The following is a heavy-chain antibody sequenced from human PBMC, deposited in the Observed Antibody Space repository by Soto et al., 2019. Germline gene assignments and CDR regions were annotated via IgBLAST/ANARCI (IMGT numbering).Heavy chain of an antibody. D-gene: IGHD4-17*01. CDR2: IYPGDSDT. CDR3: ARCRNYGDYDAFDI. V-gene: IGHV5-51*04. CDR1: GYSFTSYW. J-gene: IGHJ3*02. Sequence: GESLKISCKGSGYSFTSYWIGWVRQMPGKGLEWMGIIYPGDSDTRYSPTFQGQGTIPADKPISTAYLQWSGLKASDTAMYYCARCRNYGDYDAFDIWGQGTMVTVSS.